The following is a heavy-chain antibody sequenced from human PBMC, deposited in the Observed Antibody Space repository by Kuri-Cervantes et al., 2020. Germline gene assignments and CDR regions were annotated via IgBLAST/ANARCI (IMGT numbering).Heavy chain of an antibody. J-gene: IGHJ4*02. Sequence: GGSLRLSCAASGFSFSSYEMNWVRQAPGKGLEWVSYISSSGSNIYYADSVKGRFTISRDNAKNSLSLQMNSLRAEDTAVYYCAREGRGYYDSSGYYYVYDFAFDYWGQGTLVTVSS. CDR2: ISSSGSNI. D-gene: IGHD3-22*01. CDR1: GFSFSSYE. V-gene: IGHV3-48*03. CDR3: AREGRGYYDSSGYYYVYDFAFDY.